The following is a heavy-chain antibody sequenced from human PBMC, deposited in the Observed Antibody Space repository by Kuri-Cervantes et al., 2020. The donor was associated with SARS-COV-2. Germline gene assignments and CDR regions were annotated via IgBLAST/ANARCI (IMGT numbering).Heavy chain of an antibody. CDR2: IDTSSGT. V-gene: IGHV3-23*01. CDR3: VRDGDHWNFDY. J-gene: IGHJ4*02. CDR1: GFTFRNYA. Sequence: GESLKISCAASGFTFRNYAMSWVRQGPGRRLEWVSAIDTSSGTYYADSVKGRFTLSRDNAKNMLFLQMNSLRAEDTAVYYCVRDGDHWNFDYWGQGTLVTVSS. D-gene: IGHD1-1*01.